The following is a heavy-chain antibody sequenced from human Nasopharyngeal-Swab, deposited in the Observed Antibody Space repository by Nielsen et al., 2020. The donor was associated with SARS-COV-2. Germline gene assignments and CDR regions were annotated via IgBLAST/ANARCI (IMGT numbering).Heavy chain of an antibody. CDR1: GFTFGDYA. Sequence: GESLKISCTASGFTFGDYAMSWFRQAPGKGLEWVGFIRSKAYGGTTEYAASVKGRFTISRDDSKSIAYLQMNSLKTEDTAVYYCTTDLGYGPYYYGMDVWGQGTTVTVSS. CDR3: TTDLGYGPYYYGMDV. D-gene: IGHD2-8*01. V-gene: IGHV3-49*03. J-gene: IGHJ6*02. CDR2: IRSKAYGGTT.